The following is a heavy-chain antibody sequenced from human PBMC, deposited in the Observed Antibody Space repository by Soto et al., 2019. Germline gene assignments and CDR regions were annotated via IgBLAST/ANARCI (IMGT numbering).Heavy chain of an antibody. D-gene: IGHD2-8*01. CDR2: IIPIFGTA. Sequence: SVKVSFKASGGTFSSYAISWVRQAPGQGLEWMGGIIPIFGTANCAQKFQGRVTITADESTSTAYMELSSLRSEDTAVYYCARVKGSGSCTNGVCYYYYGMDVWGQGTTVTVSS. CDR1: GGTFSSYA. CDR3: ARVKGSGSCTNGVCYYYYGMDV. J-gene: IGHJ6*02. V-gene: IGHV1-69*13.